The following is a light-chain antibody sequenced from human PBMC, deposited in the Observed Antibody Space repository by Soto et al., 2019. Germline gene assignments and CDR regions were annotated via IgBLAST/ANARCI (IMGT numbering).Light chain of an antibody. Sequence: EIVLTQSPATLSLSPGERAALSCRASQSVSSYLAWYQQKPGQAPRLLIYDASNRSTGIPARFSGSGSGTDFTLTISSREPKDFAVYYCQQRSNWPIPFGQGPRL. J-gene: IGKJ5*01. CDR3: QQRSNWPIP. CDR1: QSVSSY. V-gene: IGKV3-11*01. CDR2: DAS.